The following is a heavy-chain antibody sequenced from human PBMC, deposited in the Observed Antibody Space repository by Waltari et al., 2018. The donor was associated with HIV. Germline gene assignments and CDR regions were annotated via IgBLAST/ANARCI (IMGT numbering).Heavy chain of an antibody. V-gene: IGHV3-7*04. CDR2: MKQDGSEK. J-gene: IGHJ4*02. Sequence: PVLETGGGLVQRGGALRLSGAASGRTGRRLGLTWVSPAPGKGQEWVANMKQDGSEKYYVDSVNGRFTICRDKGENSLYLQMNSLRAEDTAVYYCARGGFYGSGSKVNWGQGTLVTVSS. CDR1: GRTGRRLG. CDR3: ARGGFYGSGSKVN. D-gene: IGHD3-10*01.